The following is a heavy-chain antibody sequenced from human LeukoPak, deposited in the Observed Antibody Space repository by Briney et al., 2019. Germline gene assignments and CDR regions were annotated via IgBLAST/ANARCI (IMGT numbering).Heavy chain of an antibody. CDR3: AKLGQMITFGGVIAEFDY. CDR2: ISGSGGST. Sequence: PGGSLRLSCAASGFTFSSYAMSWVRQAPGKGLEWVSAISGSGGSTYYADSVKGRFTISRDNSKNTLYLQMNSLRAEDTAVYYCAKLGQMITFGGVIAEFDYWAREPWSPSPQ. D-gene: IGHD3-16*02. J-gene: IGHJ4*02. V-gene: IGHV3-23*01. CDR1: GFTFSSYA.